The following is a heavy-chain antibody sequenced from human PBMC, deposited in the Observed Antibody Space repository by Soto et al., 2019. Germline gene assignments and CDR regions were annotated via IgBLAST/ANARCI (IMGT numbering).Heavy chain of an antibody. D-gene: IGHD3-3*01. J-gene: IGHJ5*02. Sequence: SETLSLTCTVTGGAISGYYWTWIRQSDGEGLEWIGRIYSSGSTNYNPSLKSRVTISLDTSMNYFSLRLSSVTAADTAVYYCARGQRFSDWFNPWGQGTLVTVSS. CDR2: IYSSGST. V-gene: IGHV4-4*07. CDR1: GGAISGYY. CDR3: ARGQRFSDWFNP.